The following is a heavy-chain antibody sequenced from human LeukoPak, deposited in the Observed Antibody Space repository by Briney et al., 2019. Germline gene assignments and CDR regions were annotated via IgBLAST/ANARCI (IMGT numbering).Heavy chain of an antibody. Sequence: PGGSLRLSCAASGFTVSGNYMSWVRQAPGKGLEWVSYISSSSSTIYYADSVKGRFTISRDNAKNSLYLQMNSLRAEDTAVYYCARDLVRGVLAFQHWGQGTLVTVSS. CDR2: ISSSSSTI. V-gene: IGHV3-48*01. J-gene: IGHJ1*01. CDR3: ARDLVRGVLAFQH. CDR1: GFTVSGNY. D-gene: IGHD3-10*01.